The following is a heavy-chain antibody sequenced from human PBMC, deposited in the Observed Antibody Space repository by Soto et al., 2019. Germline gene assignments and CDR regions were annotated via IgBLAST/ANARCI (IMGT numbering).Heavy chain of an antibody. D-gene: IGHD3-3*01. V-gene: IGHV1-18*01. CDR1: GYTFTSYG. J-gene: IGHJ5*02. Sequence: GASVKVSCKASGYTFTSYGISWVRQAPGQGLEWMGWISAYNGNTNYAQKLQGRVTMTTDTSTSTAYMELRSLRSDDTAVYYCARMNYDFWSGYYMFDPWGQGTLVTVSS. CDR3: ARMNYDFWSGYYMFDP. CDR2: ISAYNGNT.